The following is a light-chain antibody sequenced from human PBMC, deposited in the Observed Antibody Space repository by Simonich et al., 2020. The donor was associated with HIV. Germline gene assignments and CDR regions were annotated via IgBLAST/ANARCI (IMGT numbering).Light chain of an antibody. CDR2: WAS. CDR3: QQYYSTPPT. V-gene: IGKV4-1*01. Sequence: DIVMTQSPDSLAVSLGERATINCKSSQSALYSSNKKNYLAQYQQKPGHPPNLLIYWASTRVSGVPDRFSASGSGTDFPLTISSLQAEDVAIYYCQQYYSTPPTFGQGTKVEIK. CDR1: QSALYSSNKKNY. J-gene: IGKJ1*01.